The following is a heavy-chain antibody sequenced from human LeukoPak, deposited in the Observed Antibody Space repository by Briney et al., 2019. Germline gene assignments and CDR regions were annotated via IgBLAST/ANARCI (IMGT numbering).Heavy chain of an antibody. CDR2: ITRNGGAR. CDR3: ARETVVDSSTSRDIKIKHEAFDI. Sequence: GGSLRLSCVGSGFSFSEYAMYWVRHAPGKGLEYVSTITRNGGARDYGNSVAGRFTVSRDNSKSTLYLQMGSLRIEDTAVYYCARETVVDSSTSRDIKIKHEAFDIWGGGTVVTVSS. CDR1: GFSFSEYA. D-gene: IGHD4-23*01. J-gene: IGHJ3*02. V-gene: IGHV3-64*01.